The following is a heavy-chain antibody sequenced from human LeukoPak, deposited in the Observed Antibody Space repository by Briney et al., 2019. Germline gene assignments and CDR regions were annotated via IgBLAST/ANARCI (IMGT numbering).Heavy chain of an antibody. CDR2: ISGSGGST. J-gene: IGHJ4*02. V-gene: IGHV3-23*01. CDR1: GFTFSSYA. D-gene: IGHD1-26*01. CDR3: AKAFKRWGLLSPPDY. Sequence: GGSLRLSCAASGFTFSSYAMSWVRQAPGKGLEWVSAISGSGGSTYYADSVKGRFTISRDNSKNTLYLQMNSLRAGDTAVYYCAKAFKRWGLLSPPDYWGQGTLVTVSS.